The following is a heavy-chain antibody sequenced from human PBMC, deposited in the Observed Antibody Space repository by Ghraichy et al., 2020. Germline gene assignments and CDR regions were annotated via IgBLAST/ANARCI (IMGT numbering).Heavy chain of an antibody. Sequence: SETLSLTCTVSGGSISSYYWSWIRQPPGKGLEWIGYIYTSGSTNYNPSLKSRVTISVDTSKNQFSLKLSSVTAADTAVYYCATLGYSSGWYMQDNWFDPWGQGTLVTVSS. CDR1: GGSISSYY. J-gene: IGHJ5*02. CDR2: IYTSGST. CDR3: ATLGYSSGWYMQDNWFDP. D-gene: IGHD6-19*01. V-gene: IGHV4-4*09.